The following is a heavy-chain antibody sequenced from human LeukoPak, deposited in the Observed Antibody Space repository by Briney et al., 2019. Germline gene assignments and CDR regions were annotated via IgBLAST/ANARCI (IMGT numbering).Heavy chain of an antibody. Sequence: SETLSLTCTVSGGSISSYYWSWIRQPPGKGLEWIGEINHSGSTNYNPSLKSRVTISVDTSKNQFSLKLSSVTAADTAVYCCATQVGYGDYVVYYYYGMDVWGQGTTVTVSS. V-gene: IGHV4-34*01. J-gene: IGHJ6*02. D-gene: IGHD4-17*01. CDR1: GGSISSYY. CDR2: INHSGST. CDR3: ATQVGYGDYVVYYYYGMDV.